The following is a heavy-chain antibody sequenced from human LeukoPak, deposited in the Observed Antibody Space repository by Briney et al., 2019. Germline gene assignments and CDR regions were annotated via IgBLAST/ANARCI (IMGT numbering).Heavy chain of an antibody. J-gene: IGHJ4*02. Sequence: GGSLRLSCAASGSTVSSNYMSWVRQAPGKGLEWVSVIYSGGSTYYADSVKGRFTISRHNSKNTLYLQMNSLRAEDTAVYYCARLFRPYYDSSGYSDYWGQGTLVTVSS. CDR3: ARLFRPYYDSSGYSDY. CDR1: GSTVSSNY. V-gene: IGHV3-53*04. CDR2: IYSGGST. D-gene: IGHD3-22*01.